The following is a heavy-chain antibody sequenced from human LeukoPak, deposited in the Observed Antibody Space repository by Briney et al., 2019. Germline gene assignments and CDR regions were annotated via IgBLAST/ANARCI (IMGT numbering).Heavy chain of an antibody. CDR1: GGSISSYY. CDR3: ARVFGTIYSYYMDV. Sequence: SETLSLTCTVSGGSISSYYWSWIRQPPGKGLEWIGYIYYSGSTNYNPSLKSRVTISVDTSKNQFSLKLSSVTAADTAVYYCARVFGTIYSYYMDVWGKGTTVTVSS. V-gene: IGHV4-59*01. D-gene: IGHD3-3*01. J-gene: IGHJ6*03. CDR2: IYYSGST.